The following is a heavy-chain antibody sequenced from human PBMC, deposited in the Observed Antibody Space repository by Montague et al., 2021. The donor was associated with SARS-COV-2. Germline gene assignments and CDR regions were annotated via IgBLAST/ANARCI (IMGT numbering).Heavy chain of an antibody. CDR2: VSSDGYNK. D-gene: IGHD4-17*01. Sequence: SLRLSCAASGFTFTNYAMHWVRQAPGKGLEWVAVVSSDGYNKFYADSVKGRFTISRDNSKNTLFLQMNSLGPEDTAVYYCASLPWTLATTWGYWGQGALVTVSS. V-gene: IGHV3-30*04. CDR3: ASLPWTLATTWGY. CDR1: GFTFTNYA. J-gene: IGHJ4*02.